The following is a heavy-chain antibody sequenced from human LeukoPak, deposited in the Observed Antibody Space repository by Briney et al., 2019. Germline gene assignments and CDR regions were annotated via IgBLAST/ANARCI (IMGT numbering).Heavy chain of an antibody. CDR1: GFTFSSYA. D-gene: IGHD3-22*01. CDR2: IRGSGAST. J-gene: IGHJ4*02. V-gene: IGHV3-23*01. Sequence: GGSLRLSCAASGFTFSSYAMSWVRQAPGKGLEWVSAIRGSGASTYYADSVKGRFTISRDNSKNTLYLQMNSLRAEDTAVYYCARGRIVAGVRYWGQGTLVTVSS. CDR3: ARGRIVAGVRY.